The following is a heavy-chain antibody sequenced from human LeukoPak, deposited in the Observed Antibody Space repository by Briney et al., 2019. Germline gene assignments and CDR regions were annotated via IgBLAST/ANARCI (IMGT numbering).Heavy chain of an antibody. CDR2: ISHEGSNK. V-gene: IGHV3-30*03. CDR1: GFSFGSYG. J-gene: IGHJ4*02. CDR3: AREGLEYYFDY. Sequence: GGSLRLSCAASGFSFGSYGIHWVRQAPGKGLEWVAVISHEGSNKYYADSVKGRFTISRDNSKNTLYLRMNSLRAGDTAVYYCAREGLEYYFDYWGQGTLVTVSS. D-gene: IGHD3-3*01.